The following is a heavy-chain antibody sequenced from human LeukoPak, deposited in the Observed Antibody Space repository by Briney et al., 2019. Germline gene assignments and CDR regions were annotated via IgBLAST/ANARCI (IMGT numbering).Heavy chain of an antibody. CDR1: GGTFTRYA. V-gene: IGHV1-69*05. Sequence: SVKVSCKASGGTFTRYAISWVGQARGQGREWMGRRITIFGRANYAQKFQGRVTITTDESTRTAYMEMRRLRPKDRAVYYCARERDTAMVLPFDYSGQGTLVTVSS. D-gene: IGHD5-18*01. CDR2: RITIFGRA. CDR3: ARERDTAMVLPFDY. J-gene: IGHJ4*02.